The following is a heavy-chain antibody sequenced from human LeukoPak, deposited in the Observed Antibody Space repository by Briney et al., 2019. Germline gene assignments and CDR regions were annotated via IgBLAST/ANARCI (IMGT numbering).Heavy chain of an antibody. CDR1: GFTFSTYA. CDR2: ISADSYST. V-gene: IGHV3-23*01. CDR3: AKHEGDS. Sequence: GGSLRLSCAASGFTFSTYAMSWVRQAPGKGLEWVSTISADSYSTYYADSVKGRFTISRDNFKNTLYLLMSGLRAEDTAVYYCAKHEGDSWGQGSLVTVSS. J-gene: IGHJ5*01.